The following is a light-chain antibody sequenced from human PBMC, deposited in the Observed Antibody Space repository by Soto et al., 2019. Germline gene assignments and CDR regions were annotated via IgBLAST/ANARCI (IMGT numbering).Light chain of an antibody. CDR2: GAS. Sequence: EIVMTQSPATLSVAPLDIYTLSFRASQSVSRNLAWYQQKPGQAPRLLIYGASSRATGIPDRFSGSGSGTDFTLTISNLEPEDFAVYYCQQHISWPLTFGGGTKVDI. J-gene: IGKJ4*01. CDR3: QQHISWPLT. CDR1: QSVSRN. V-gene: IGKV3D-15*01.